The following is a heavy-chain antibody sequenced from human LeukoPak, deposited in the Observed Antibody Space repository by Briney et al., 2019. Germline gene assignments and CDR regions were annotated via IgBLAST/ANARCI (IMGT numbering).Heavy chain of an antibody. CDR1: GYTFTKYA. Sequence: PGASVKVSCKGSGYTFTKYAISWVRQAPGQGLEYMGWIDTNTGNPTYAQGFTGRFVFSLDTSVSTAYLQISSLKAEDSAIYFCANSYDSSGFFAYWGQGTLVTVSS. CDR2: IDTNTGNP. CDR3: ANSYDSSGFFAY. J-gene: IGHJ4*02. D-gene: IGHD3-22*01. V-gene: IGHV7-4-1*02.